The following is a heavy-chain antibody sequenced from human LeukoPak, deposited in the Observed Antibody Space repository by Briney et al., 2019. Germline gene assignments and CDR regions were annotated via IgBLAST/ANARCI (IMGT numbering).Heavy chain of an antibody. Sequence: ASVKVSCKASGYTFTGYYMHWVRQAPGQGLEWMGWISAYNGNTNYAQKLQGRVTMTTDTSTSTAYMELRSLRSDDTAVYYCAGGQGYYDSSGYFPYWGQGTLVTVSS. CDR2: ISAYNGNT. J-gene: IGHJ4*02. CDR3: AGGQGYYDSSGYFPY. D-gene: IGHD3-22*01. V-gene: IGHV1-18*04. CDR1: GYTFTGYY.